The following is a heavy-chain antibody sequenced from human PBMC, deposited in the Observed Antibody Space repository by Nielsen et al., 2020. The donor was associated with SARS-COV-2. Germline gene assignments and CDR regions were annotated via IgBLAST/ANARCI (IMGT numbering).Heavy chain of an antibody. CDR2: INPNSGGT. V-gene: IGHV1-2*06. Sequence: ASVKVSCKASGYTFTDYYIHWVRQAPGQGLEWMGRINPNSGGTNYAQKFQGRVTMTRDTSNSTAYMELSRLRSDDTAVYYCAIGYTGTTYYYYGMDVWGQGTTVTVSS. CDR3: AIGYTGTTYYYYGMDV. CDR1: GYTFTDYY. D-gene: IGHD1-7*01. J-gene: IGHJ6*02.